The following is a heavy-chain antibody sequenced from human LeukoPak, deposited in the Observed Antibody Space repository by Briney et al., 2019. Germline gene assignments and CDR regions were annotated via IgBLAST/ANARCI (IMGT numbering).Heavy chain of an antibody. CDR1: GASISSSDRY. CDR2: IYYSGIT. J-gene: IGHJ6*03. CDR3: ARHQEGMIRGVLYYMDV. D-gene: IGHD3-10*01. Sequence: SETLSLTCTGSGASISSSDRYWGWIRQPPGKGLEWIGSIYYSGITYHNPSLKSRVTISVDTSNNQFSLKMSSVTAADTAVYFCARHQEGMIRGVLYYMDVWGKGTTVIISS. V-gene: IGHV4-39*01.